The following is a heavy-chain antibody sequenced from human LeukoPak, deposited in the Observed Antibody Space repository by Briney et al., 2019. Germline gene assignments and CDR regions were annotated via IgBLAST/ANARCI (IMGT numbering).Heavy chain of an antibody. CDR1: GFTFSSYW. D-gene: IGHD3-10*01. Sequence: GGSLRLSCAASGFTFSSYWMSWVRQAPEKGQEWVANIKQDGSEKYYVDSVKGRFTISRDNAKNSLYLQMNSLRAEDTAVYYCARDAAWFGELLDAFDIWGQGTMVTVSS. CDR3: ARDAAWFGELLDAFDI. J-gene: IGHJ3*02. V-gene: IGHV3-7*03. CDR2: IKQDGSEK.